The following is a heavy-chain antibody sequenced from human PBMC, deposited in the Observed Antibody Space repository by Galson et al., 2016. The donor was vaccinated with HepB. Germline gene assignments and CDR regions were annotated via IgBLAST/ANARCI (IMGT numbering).Heavy chain of an antibody. D-gene: IGHD1-1*01. CDR1: GFSFATHW. CDR3: ARQRRNYGMDV. Sequence: QSGAEVKKPGESLKTSCKTSGFSFATHWIAWVRQMPGKGLEWMGIIYAGDSETRYSPPFQGQVTISVDKSTAVAYLQWNSLKASDSAMYYCARQRRNYGMDVWGQGTTVTVSS. V-gene: IGHV5-51*01. J-gene: IGHJ6*02. CDR2: IYAGDSET.